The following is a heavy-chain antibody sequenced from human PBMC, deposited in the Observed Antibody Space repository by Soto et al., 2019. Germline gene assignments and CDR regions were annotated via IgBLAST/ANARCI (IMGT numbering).Heavy chain of an antibody. Sequence: GGSLRLSCAASGFTFSNYGMHWVRQAPGKGLEWVACISKDGGDQYYADSVKGRFTISRDNSKNTLYLQMNSLRSEDTAVHYCALTITDSGYSSNWLGPLFDSWGQGTLVTVSS. CDR1: GFTFSNYG. CDR2: ISKDGGDQ. D-gene: IGHD6-13*01. J-gene: IGHJ4*02. CDR3: ALTITDSGYSSNWLGPLFDS. V-gene: IGHV3-30*03.